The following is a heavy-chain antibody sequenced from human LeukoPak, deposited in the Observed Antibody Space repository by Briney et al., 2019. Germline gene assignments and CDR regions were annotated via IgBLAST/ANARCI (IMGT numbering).Heavy chain of an antibody. D-gene: IGHD3-3*01. J-gene: IGHJ3*02. V-gene: IGHV1-18*01. CDR3: ATLSYYDFWSGSHGAFDI. Sequence: VASVKVSCKASGYTFTSYGISWVRQAPGQGLEWMGWISAYNGNTYYAQKLQGRVTMTTDKSTSTAYMELRSLRSDDTAVYYCATLSYYDFWSGSHGAFDICGQGKMVTVSS. CDR1: GYTFTSYG. CDR2: ISAYNGNT.